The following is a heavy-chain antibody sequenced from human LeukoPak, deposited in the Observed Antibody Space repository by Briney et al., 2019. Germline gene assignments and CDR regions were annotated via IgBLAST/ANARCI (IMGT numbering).Heavy chain of an antibody. CDR1: GFTFSSYA. J-gene: IGHJ4*02. D-gene: IGHD3-16*01. V-gene: IGHV3-23*01. CDR2: ISGSGGST. CDR3: AKSPGLMIFDY. Sequence: GGSLRLSCAASGFTFSSYAMSWVRQAPGKGLEWVSAISGSGGSTNYADSVKGRFTISRDTSKNTLYLQMNSLRVEDTAVYYCAKSPGLMIFDYWGQGTLVTVSS.